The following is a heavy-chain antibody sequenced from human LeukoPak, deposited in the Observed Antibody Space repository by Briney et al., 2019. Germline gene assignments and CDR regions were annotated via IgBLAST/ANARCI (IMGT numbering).Heavy chain of an antibody. CDR3: ARDPHPRRYYDFWNPNYYYYYMDV. J-gene: IGHJ6*03. D-gene: IGHD3-3*01. CDR1: GYSISSGYY. V-gene: IGHV4-38-2*02. Sequence: PSETLSLTCTVSGYSISSGYYWGWIRQPPGNGLEWIGSIYHSGSTYYNPSLKSRVTISVDTSKNQFSLKLSSVTAADTAVYYCARDPHPRRYYDFWNPNYYYYYMDVWGKGTTVTVSS. CDR2: IYHSGST.